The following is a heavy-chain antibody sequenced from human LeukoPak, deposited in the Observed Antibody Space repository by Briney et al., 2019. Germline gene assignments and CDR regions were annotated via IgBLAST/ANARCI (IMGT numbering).Heavy chain of an antibody. CDR1: GYTFTSYD. Sequence: ASVKVSCKASGYTFTSYDLNWVRQATGQGLEWIGWMNPNSGNTGYAQKFQGRVTLTRSTSISTAYMELRSLTSEDTAVYYCARDYGGNSGWFDPWGQGTLVTVSS. D-gene: IGHD4-23*01. V-gene: IGHV1-8*01. J-gene: IGHJ5*02. CDR2: MNPNSGNT. CDR3: ARDYGGNSGWFDP.